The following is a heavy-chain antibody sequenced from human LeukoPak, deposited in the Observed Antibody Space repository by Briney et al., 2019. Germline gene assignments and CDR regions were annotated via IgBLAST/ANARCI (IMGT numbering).Heavy chain of an antibody. CDR2: IYYSGST. CDR1: GGSLSSYY. D-gene: IGHD7-27*01. V-gene: IGHV4-59*01. Sequence: SETLSLTCTVSGGSLSSYYWSWIRQPPGKGLEWIGYIYYSGSTNYNPSLKSRVTISVDTSKNQFSLKLSSVTAADTAVYYCARDTTPTGGSDYWGQGTLVTVSS. CDR3: ARDTTPTGGSDY. J-gene: IGHJ4*02.